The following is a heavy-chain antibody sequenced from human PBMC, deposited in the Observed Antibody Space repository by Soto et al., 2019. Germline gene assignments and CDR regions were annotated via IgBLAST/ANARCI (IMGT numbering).Heavy chain of an antibody. CDR1: GFTFSSYS. V-gene: IGHV3-21*01. J-gene: IGHJ6*02. Sequence: EVQLVESGGGLVKPGGSLRLSCAASGFTFSSYSMNWVRQAPGKGLEWVSSISSSSSYIYYTDSGKGRFTISRDNAKSSLFLQMNSLRVEDTAVYYCARSRSCSSTSCYTFTTHYYYFGMDVWGQGTTVTVSS. CDR3: ARSRSCSSTSCYTFTTHYYYFGMDV. D-gene: IGHD2-2*02. CDR2: ISSSSSYI.